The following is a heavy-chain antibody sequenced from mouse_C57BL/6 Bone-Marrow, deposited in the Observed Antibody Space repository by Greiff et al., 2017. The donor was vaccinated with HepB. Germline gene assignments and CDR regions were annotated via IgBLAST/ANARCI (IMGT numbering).Heavy chain of an antibody. CDR3: ARPDWDGYWYFDV. Sequence: LVESGAELVKPGASVKISCKASGYAFSSYWMNWVKQRPGKGLEGIGQIYPGDGDTNYNGKFKGKATLTADKSSSTAYMQLSSLTSEDSAVYFCARPDWDGYWYFDVWGTGTTVPVSS. V-gene: IGHV1-80*01. J-gene: IGHJ1*03. D-gene: IGHD4-1*01. CDR2: IYPGDGDT. CDR1: GYAFSSYW.